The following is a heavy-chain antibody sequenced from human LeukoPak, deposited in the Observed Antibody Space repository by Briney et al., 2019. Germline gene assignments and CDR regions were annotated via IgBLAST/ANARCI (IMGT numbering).Heavy chain of an antibody. V-gene: IGHV1-2*06. CDR1: GYTFTGYY. CDR3: ARWRRDGYNWDY. CDR2: INPNSGGT. D-gene: IGHD5-24*01. Sequence: ASVKVSCKASGYTFTGYYMHWVRQAPGQGLEWMGRINPNSGGTNYAQKFQGRGTMTRDTSISTAYMELRRLRSDDTAVYYCARWRRDGYNWDYWGQGTLVTVSS. J-gene: IGHJ4*02.